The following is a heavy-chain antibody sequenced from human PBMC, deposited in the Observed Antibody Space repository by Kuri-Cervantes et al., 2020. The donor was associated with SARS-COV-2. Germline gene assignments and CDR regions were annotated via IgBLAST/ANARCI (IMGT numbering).Heavy chain of an antibody. CDR1: GGSFSGYY. CDR2: INQSGST. Sequence: GSLRLSCAVYGGSFSGYYWSWIRQPPGKGLEWIGEINQSGSTNYNPSLKSRVTISVDTSKNQFSLKLSSVTAADTAVYYCARGDIVVVVASLKYYYGMDVWGQGTTVTVSS. J-gene: IGHJ6*02. V-gene: IGHV4-34*01. CDR3: ARGDIVVVVASLKYYYGMDV. D-gene: IGHD2-15*01.